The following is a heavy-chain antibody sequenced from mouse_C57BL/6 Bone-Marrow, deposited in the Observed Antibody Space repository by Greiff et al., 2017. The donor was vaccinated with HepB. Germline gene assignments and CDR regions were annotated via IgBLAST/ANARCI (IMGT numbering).Heavy chain of an antibody. D-gene: IGHD1-1*01. CDR2: ISSGGSYT. CDR3: ARQRTYGSSSWFAY. Sequence: EVQLVESGGDLVKPGGSLKLSCAASGFTFSSYGMSWVRQTPDKRLEWVATISSGGSYTYYPDSVKGRFTISRDNAKNTLYLQMSSLKSEDTAMYYCARQRTYGSSSWFAYWGQGTLVTVSA. V-gene: IGHV5-6*01. J-gene: IGHJ3*01. CDR1: GFTFSSYG.